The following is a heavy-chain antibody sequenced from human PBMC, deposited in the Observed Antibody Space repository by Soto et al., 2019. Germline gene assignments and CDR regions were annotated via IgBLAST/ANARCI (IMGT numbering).Heavy chain of an antibody. CDR3: ARIRGGYYYGMDV. Sequence: QVQLQESGPGLVKPSGTLSLTCAVSGGSISSSNWWSWVRQPPGKGLVGIGEIYHSGSTNYNPSLKSRVTKSVDKSRATFSLKLCSDTAADTAVYFCARIRGGYYYGMDVWGQGTTVTVSS. CDR1: GGSISSSNW. J-gene: IGHJ6*02. D-gene: IGHD3-16*01. V-gene: IGHV4-4*02. CDR2: IYHSGST.